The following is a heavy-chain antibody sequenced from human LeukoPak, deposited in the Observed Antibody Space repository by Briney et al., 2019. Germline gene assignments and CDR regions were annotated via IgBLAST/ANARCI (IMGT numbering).Heavy chain of an antibody. D-gene: IGHD6-13*01. J-gene: IGHJ4*02. CDR1: GFTFSSYW. Sequence: GGSLRLSCAASGFTFSSYWMTWVRQAPGKWLEWVAKIKKDGSEKYYVDSVKGRFTISRDNAKNSLYLQMNSLGAEDTAVYYCARRGTSSSWAHFDYWGQGTPVTVSS. CDR2: IKKDGSEK. V-gene: IGHV3-7*05. CDR3: ARRGTSSSWAHFDY.